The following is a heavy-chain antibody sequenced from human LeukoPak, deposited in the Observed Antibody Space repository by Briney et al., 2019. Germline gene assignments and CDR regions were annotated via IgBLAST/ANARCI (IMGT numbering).Heavy chain of an antibody. CDR2: ISSSSSYI. CDR3: ARDRLDYDFWSGYGHDY. V-gene: IGHV3-21*01. J-gene: IGHJ4*02. CDR1: GFTFSSYS. D-gene: IGHD3-3*01. Sequence: GGSLRLSCAASGFTFSSYSMNWVRQAPGKGLEWVSSISSSSSYIYYADSVKGRFTISRDNAKSSLYLQMNSLRAEDTAVYYCARDRLDYDFWSGYGHDYWGQGTLVTVSS.